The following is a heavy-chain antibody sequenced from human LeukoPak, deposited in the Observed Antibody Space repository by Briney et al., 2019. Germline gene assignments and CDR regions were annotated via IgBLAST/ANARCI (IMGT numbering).Heavy chain of an antibody. V-gene: IGHV1-2*02. D-gene: IGHD3-22*01. CDR2: INPNDGGT. Sequence: GASVKVSCKASGYTFTGYYIHWVRQAPGQGPEWMGWINPNDGGTDYAQKFQGRVTMTRDTSITTAYMELSRLRSDETAVYYCARSDVLVVGAFDVWGQGTMVTVSS. J-gene: IGHJ3*01. CDR3: ARSDVLVVGAFDV. CDR1: GYTFTGYY.